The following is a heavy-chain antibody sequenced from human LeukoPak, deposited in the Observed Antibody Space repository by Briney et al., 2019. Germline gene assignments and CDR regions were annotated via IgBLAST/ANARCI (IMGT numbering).Heavy chain of an antibody. CDR2: IYYSGST. CDR1: GGSISGYY. J-gene: IGHJ5*01. D-gene: IGHD3-3*01. CDR3: ARDFWGFDS. V-gene: IGHV4-59*01. Sequence: PSETLSLTCSVSGGSISGYYWSWIRLPPGKGLEWIGSIYYSGSTNYNPSLQSRVTISVDTSKNQFSLNLSSMTAADTAVYYCARDFWGFDSWGQGTSATVSS.